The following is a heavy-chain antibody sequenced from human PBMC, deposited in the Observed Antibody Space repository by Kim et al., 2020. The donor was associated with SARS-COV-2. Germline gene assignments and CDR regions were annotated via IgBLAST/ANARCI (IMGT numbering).Heavy chain of an antibody. D-gene: IGHD6-19*01. Sequence: AASMTGRFTISRANARASLYLQMNSLRAEDTAVYYCARVLTSGWSYFDYWGHGTLVTVSS. CDR3: ARVLTSGWSYFDY. V-gene: IGHV3-21*01. J-gene: IGHJ4*01.